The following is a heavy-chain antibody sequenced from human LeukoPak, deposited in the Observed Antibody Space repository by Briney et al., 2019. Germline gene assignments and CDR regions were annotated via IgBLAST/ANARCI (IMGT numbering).Heavy chain of an antibody. D-gene: IGHD3-22*01. CDR3: TRHADYYDSSGYHFDY. V-gene: IGHV3-73*01. J-gene: IGHJ4*02. Sequence: GGSLKLSCAASGFTLSGSAMHWVRQASGKGLEGVGRIRSKANSYATAYAASVKGRFTISRDDSKNTAYLQMNSLKTEDTAVYYCTRHADYYDSSGYHFDYWGQGTLVTVSS. CDR2: IRSKANSYAT. CDR1: GFTLSGSA.